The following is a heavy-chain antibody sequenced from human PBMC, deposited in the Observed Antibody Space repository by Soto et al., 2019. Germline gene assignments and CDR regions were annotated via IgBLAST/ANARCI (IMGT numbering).Heavy chain of an antibody. CDR3: ARMYSGPKAIDI. V-gene: IGHV4-59*01. J-gene: IGHJ3*02. CDR1: GGSISSYY. CDR2: IYYSGST. D-gene: IGHD1-26*01. Sequence: PSETLSLTCTVSGGSISSYYWSWIRQPPGKGLEWIGYIYYSGSTNYNPSLKSRVTISVDTSKNQFSLKLSSVTAADTAVYYCARMYSGPKAIDIWGQGTMVTVSS.